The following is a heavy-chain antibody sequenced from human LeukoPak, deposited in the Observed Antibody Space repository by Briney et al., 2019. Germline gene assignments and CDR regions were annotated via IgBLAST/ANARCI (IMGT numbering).Heavy chain of an antibody. CDR2: IKQDGSEK. J-gene: IGHJ5*02. CDR1: GFTFSSYW. CDR3: ARLLGNYGSGSYYRPGEFDP. D-gene: IGHD3-10*01. V-gene: IGHV3-7*01. Sequence: PGGSLRLSCAASGFTFSSYWMSWVRQAPGKGLEWVANIKQDGSEKYYVDSVKDRFTISRDNAKNSLYLQMHSLRADDTAVYYCARLLGNYGSGSYYRPGEFDPWGQGTLVAVSS.